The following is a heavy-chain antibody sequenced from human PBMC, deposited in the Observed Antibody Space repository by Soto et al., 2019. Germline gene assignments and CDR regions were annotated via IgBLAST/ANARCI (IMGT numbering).Heavy chain of an antibody. V-gene: IGHV4-30-4*01. CDR3: ARGAHYNSLQY. J-gene: IGHJ4*02. Sequence: PSETLSLTCTFSVGSISSGDYYCSWIRQPPWKGLEWIGYIYYSGSTYYNPSLKSRVTISVDTSKNQFSLKLSSVTAADTAVYYCARGAHYNSLQYLGQGTLVNVSS. D-gene: IGHD3-10*01. CDR1: VGSISSGDYY. CDR2: IYYSGST.